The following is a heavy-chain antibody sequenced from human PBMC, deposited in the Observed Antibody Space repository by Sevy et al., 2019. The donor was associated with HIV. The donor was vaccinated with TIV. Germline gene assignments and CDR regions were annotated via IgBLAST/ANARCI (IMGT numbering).Heavy chain of an antibody. J-gene: IGHJ4*02. Sequence: GGSLRLSCAASGFTFSSYSMNWVRQAPGKALEWVSYISSSSSTIYYADSVKGRFTISRDNAKNSLYLQMNSLRAEDTAVYYCARDISATGYYDSSGYPSGLYYWGQGTLVTVSS. CDR2: ISSSSSTI. V-gene: IGHV3-48*01. CDR1: GFTFSSYS. D-gene: IGHD3-22*01. CDR3: ARDISATGYYDSSGYPSGLYY.